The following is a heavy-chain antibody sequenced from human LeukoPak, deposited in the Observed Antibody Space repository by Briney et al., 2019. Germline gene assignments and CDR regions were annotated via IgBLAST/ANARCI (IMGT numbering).Heavy chain of an antibody. CDR2: IYSGGST. Sequence: PGGSLRLSCAASGFSVSDKYMTWVRQAPGKGLEWLSIIYSGGSTFYADSVKGRFTISRDTSKNTVYLEMNSLRLDDTAVYYCARGPHGLQLWHYFDYWGLGTLVTVSP. CDR3: ARGPHGLQLWHYFDY. J-gene: IGHJ4*02. V-gene: IGHV3-66*02. D-gene: IGHD5-18*01. CDR1: GFSVSDKY.